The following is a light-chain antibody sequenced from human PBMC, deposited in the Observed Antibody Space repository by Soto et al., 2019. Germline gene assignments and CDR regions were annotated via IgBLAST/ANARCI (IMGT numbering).Light chain of an antibody. CDR1: SSNIGAGYD. CDR3: LSFDSSLSVV. V-gene: IGLV1-40*01. Sequence: QSVLTQPPSVSGAPGQSVTISCTGSSSNIGAGYDVHWYQQLPGRAPKLLIYGNTNRPSGVPDRFSGSKSGTSASLAITGLQAEDEADYYCLSFDSSLSVVFGGGTKLTDL. J-gene: IGLJ2*01. CDR2: GNT.